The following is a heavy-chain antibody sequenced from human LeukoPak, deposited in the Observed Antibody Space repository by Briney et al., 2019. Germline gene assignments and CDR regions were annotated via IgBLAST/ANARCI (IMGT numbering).Heavy chain of an antibody. Sequence: GGSLRLSCAASGFTFSSYWMHWVRQAPGEGLVWVSRISSDGSTTNYADSVKGRFTISRDNAKNTLHLQMNSLRAEDTAVYYCAKDPLGYSYGYLDYWGQGTLVTISS. CDR1: GFTFSSYW. CDR3: AKDPLGYSYGYLDY. J-gene: IGHJ4*02. CDR2: ISSDGSTT. D-gene: IGHD5-18*01. V-gene: IGHV3-74*01.